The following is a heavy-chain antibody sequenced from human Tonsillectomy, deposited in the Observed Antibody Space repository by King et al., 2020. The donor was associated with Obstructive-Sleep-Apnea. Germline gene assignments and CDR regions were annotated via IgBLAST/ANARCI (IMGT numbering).Heavy chain of an antibody. CDR1: GFTFSNYG. V-gene: IGHV3-33*01. D-gene: IGHD3-10*01. J-gene: IGHJ5*02. Sequence: VQLVESGGGVVQPGRSLRLSCATSGFTFSNYGMHWVRQAPGKGLEWVAVIWFDGSTEYYIDSVKGRFTISRDNSKNTLYLQMNSLRAEDTAVYFCARDGGMVRGAHTNWCDPWGQGTLVTVSS. CDR3: ARDGGMVRGAHTNWCDP. CDR2: IWFDGSTE.